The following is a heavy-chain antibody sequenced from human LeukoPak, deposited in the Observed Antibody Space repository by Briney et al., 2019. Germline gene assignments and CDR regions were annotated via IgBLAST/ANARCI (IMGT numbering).Heavy chain of an antibody. J-gene: IGHJ4*02. CDR2: IASDGSST. CDR1: GFTFGSYW. CDR3: ARWYSSGWYSDY. D-gene: IGHD6-19*01. Sequence: GGSLRLSCAASGFTFGSYWMNWVRQAPGKGLVWVSRIASDGSSTTYADSVRGRFTISRDNAKNTVYLQMNSLRAEDTAVYYCARWYSSGWYSDYWGQGTLVTVSS. V-gene: IGHV3-74*01.